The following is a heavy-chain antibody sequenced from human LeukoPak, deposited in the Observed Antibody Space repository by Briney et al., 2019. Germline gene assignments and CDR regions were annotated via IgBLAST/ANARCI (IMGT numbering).Heavy chain of an antibody. CDR3: ARTGDYGANSDY. Sequence: SETLSLTCTVSGYSINSGYYWAWIRQSPGKGLDWIGTIYRSGSTCYNPSLKSRVTISVDKSKNQFSLRLRSVTAADTAVYYCARTGDYGANSDYWGQGILVTVSS. J-gene: IGHJ4*02. CDR2: IYRSGST. V-gene: IGHV4-38-2*02. CDR1: GYSINSGYY. D-gene: IGHD4/OR15-4a*01.